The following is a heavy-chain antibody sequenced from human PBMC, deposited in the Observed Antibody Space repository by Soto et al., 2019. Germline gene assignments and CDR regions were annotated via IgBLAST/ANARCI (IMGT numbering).Heavy chain of an antibody. V-gene: IGHV3-30*04. CDR3: ARDQCFGGGRSCYYFDF. Sequence: QVQLVESGGGVVQPGRSLRLSCAASGFTFTTYAIHWVRQAPGKGLEWVAVISNGGRGKYYADSVKGRFTISRDNSKNTRYLQMNSLRSDDTAVYYCARDQCFGGGRSCYYFDFWGQGTLVTVSS. J-gene: IGHJ4*02. CDR1: GFTFTTYA. CDR2: ISNGGRGK. D-gene: IGHD2-15*01.